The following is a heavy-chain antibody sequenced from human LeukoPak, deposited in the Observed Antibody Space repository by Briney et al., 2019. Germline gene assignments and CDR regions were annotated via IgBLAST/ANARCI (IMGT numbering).Heavy chain of an antibody. D-gene: IGHD3-10*01. CDR3: AREESGAFDI. V-gene: IGHV3-23*01. J-gene: IGHJ3*02. CDR1: GFTFSSYA. Sequence: GGSLRLSCAASGFTFSSYAMSWVRQAPGKGLEWVSAISGSGGSTYYADSVKGRFTISRDNSKNTPYLQMSSLRAEDTAVYYCAREESGAFDIWGQGTMVTVSS. CDR2: ISGSGGST.